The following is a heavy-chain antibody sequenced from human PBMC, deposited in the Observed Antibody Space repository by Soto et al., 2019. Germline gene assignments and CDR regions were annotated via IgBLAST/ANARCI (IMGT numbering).Heavy chain of an antibody. Sequence: QVQLVESGGGVVQPGRSLRLSCAASGFTFSSYGMHWVRQAPAKGLEWVAVISYDGSNKYYADSVKGRFTISRDNSKNTLYLRMNGLRAEDTAVYYCAKSAPEVELEPYCFAYWGQGTLVTVCS. V-gene: IGHV3-30*18. J-gene: IGHJ4*02. CDR2: ISYDGSNK. D-gene: IGHD1-1*01. CDR1: GFTFSSYG. CDR3: AKSAPEVELEPYCFAY.